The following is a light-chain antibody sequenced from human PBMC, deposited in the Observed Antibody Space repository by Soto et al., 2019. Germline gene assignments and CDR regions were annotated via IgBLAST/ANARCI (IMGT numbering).Light chain of an antibody. J-gene: IGLJ2*01. CDR2: QDS. V-gene: IGLV3-1*01. Sequence: SYELTQPPSVSVSPGQTASITCSGDKLGDKYACWYQQKPGQSPVLVIYQDSKRSSGIPERFSGSNSGNTATLTISGTQAMDEADYYCQAWDSSTLVFGGGTKLTVL. CDR1: KLGDKY. CDR3: QAWDSSTLV.